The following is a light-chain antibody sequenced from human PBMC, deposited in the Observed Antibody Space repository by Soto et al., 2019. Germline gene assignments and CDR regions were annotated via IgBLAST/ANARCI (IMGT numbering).Light chain of an antibody. CDR3: QQYNNWPPEYT. CDR1: QSISSS. CDR2: DAS. Sequence: EIVLTQSPATLSLSPGERATLSCRASQSISSSLAWYQQKPGQAPRLLIYDASTRATGFPARFSGSGSGTDFTLTIGSLEPEDFAVYYCQQYNNWPPEYTFGQGTKLEIK. V-gene: IGKV3-11*01. J-gene: IGKJ2*01.